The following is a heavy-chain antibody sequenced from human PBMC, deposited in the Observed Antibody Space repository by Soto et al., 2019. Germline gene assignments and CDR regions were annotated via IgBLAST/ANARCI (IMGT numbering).Heavy chain of an antibody. D-gene: IGHD2-21*01. J-gene: IGHJ4*02. V-gene: IGHV1-3*01. CDR1: GYAFTSYA. Sequence: GASLKVSCKSSGYAFTSYAIHWVRQAPGQRLEWMGWINAGNGNTKYSQKFQGRVTITRDTSASTAYMELSSLRSEDTAVYYCAREKVVIAIRYFDYWGQGTLVTVSS. CDR2: INAGNGNT. CDR3: AREKVVIAIRYFDY.